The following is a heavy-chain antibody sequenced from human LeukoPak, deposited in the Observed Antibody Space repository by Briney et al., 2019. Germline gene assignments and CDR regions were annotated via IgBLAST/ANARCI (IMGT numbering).Heavy chain of an antibody. CDR1: GFTFSNAW. Sequence: NSGGSLRLSCAASGFTFSNAWMSWVRQAPGKGLEWVGRIKSKTDGGTTDYAAPVKGRFTISRDDSKNTLYLQMNSLKTEDTAVYYCARAIWGGQEYYFDFWGQGTLVTVSS. V-gene: IGHV3-15*01. CDR2: IKSKTDGGTT. CDR3: ARAIWGGQEYYFDF. D-gene: IGHD3-16*01. J-gene: IGHJ4*02.